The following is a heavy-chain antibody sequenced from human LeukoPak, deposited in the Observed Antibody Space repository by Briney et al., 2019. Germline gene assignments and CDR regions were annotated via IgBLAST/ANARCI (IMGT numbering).Heavy chain of an antibody. D-gene: IGHD3-3*01. CDR2: ISSSGSTL. CDR3: ARSEKNYDFWTGEDY. Sequence: GGSLRLSCAASGFTFSSYSMKWVRQPPGKGLEWISYISSSGSTLDYADSVKGRFTISRDNAKNSVSLQMNSLRAEDTAVYYCARSEKNYDFWTGEDYWGQGTLVTVSS. J-gene: IGHJ4*02. CDR1: GFTFSSYS. V-gene: IGHV3-48*04.